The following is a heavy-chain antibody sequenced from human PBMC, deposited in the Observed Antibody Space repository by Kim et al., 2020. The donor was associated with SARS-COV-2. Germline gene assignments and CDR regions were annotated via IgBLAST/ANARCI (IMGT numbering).Heavy chain of an antibody. V-gene: IGHV4-61*01. D-gene: IGHD3-10*02. CDR2: ISYSGTV. CDR3: ARVFSGSEGSKTDS. J-gene: IGHJ4*02. Sequence: SETLSLTCSVSGGSLISGSLYWSWIRQSPGKGLELIGFISYSGTVYYNYSLKSRITISIDTSKNQFSLKLTSMTAADTAVYFCARVFSGSEGSKTDSWGQGTLAT. CDR1: GGSLISGSLY.